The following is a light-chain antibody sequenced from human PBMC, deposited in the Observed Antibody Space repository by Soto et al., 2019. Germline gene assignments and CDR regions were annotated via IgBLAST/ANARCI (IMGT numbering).Light chain of an antibody. V-gene: IGKV1-39*01. J-gene: IGKJ4*01. Sequence: DIQMTQSPSSLSASVGDRVTITCRASQSISNYLNWYQQKPGKAPKLLIYAASSLQSGVPSRFSGSGSGTDFTLTISILQPEDFATYYCQQSYNTPRTFGGGTEVEIK. CDR3: QQSYNTPRT. CDR2: AAS. CDR1: QSISNY.